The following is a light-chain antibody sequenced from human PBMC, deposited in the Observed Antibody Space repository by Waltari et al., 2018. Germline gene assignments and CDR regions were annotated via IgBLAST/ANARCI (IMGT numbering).Light chain of an antibody. CDR2: VNSDGSH. Sequence: QLVLTQSPSASASLGASVNLTCTLSSGHSSYAIAWHQQQPEKGPRFLMKVNSDGSHSKGEGIPVRFSGSSSGAERYLTISGLQSEDEADYYCQTWGTGIQVFGGGTKLTV. J-gene: IGLJ3*02. CDR1: SGHSSYA. V-gene: IGLV4-69*01. CDR3: QTWGTGIQV.